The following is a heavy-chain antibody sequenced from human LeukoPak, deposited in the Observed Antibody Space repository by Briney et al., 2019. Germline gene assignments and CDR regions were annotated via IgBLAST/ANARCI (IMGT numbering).Heavy chain of an antibody. CDR3: AKARSAVVEAATNY. J-gene: IGHJ4*02. CDR2: ISVSGGST. D-gene: IGHD2-15*01. Sequence: GGSLRLSCAASGFTFSSYAMNWVRQAPGKGLEWVSGISVSGGSTYYADSVKGRFSISRDNSKNTLFLQMNSPTAEDTGVYYWAKARSAVVEAATNYWGQGTRVTVSS. CDR1: GFTFSSYA. V-gene: IGHV3-23*01.